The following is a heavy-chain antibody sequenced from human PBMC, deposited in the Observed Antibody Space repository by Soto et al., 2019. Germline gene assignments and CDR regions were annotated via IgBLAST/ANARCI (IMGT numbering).Heavy chain of an antibody. CDR1: GGAISSSKW. CDR3: ARASATIAAAAIFDY. Sequence: QVQLQESGPGLVKPSGTLSLTCAVSGGAISSSKWWSWVRQPPGKGLEWIGEIYQSGSTNYNPSLESRVRMSVDKSRNQFSLKLPSVSAADTAVYYCARASATIAAAAIFDYWGQGTLVTVSS. D-gene: IGHD6-13*01. CDR2: IYQSGST. V-gene: IGHV4-4*02. J-gene: IGHJ4*02.